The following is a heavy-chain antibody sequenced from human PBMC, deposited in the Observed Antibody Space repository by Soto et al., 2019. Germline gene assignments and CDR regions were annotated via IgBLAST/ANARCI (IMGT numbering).Heavy chain of an antibody. J-gene: IGHJ1*01. D-gene: IGHD3-22*01. Sequence: SVKVSCKASGGTFSSYAISWVRQAPGQGLEWMGGIIPIFGTANYAQKFQGRATITADESTSTAYMELSSLRSEDTAVYYCARTADQFSTYYYDSSGYYYFQHWGQGTLVTVSS. CDR1: GGTFSSYA. CDR3: ARTADQFSTYYYDSSGYYYFQH. CDR2: IIPIFGTA. V-gene: IGHV1-69*13.